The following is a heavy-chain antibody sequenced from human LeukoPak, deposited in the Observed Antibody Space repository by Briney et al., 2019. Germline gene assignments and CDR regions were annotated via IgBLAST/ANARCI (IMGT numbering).Heavy chain of an antibody. D-gene: IGHD6-19*01. Sequence: GGSLRLSCAASGFTFSSYSMNWVRQAPGKGLEWVSSISSSSSYIYYADSVKGRFTISRDNAKNSLYLQMNSLRAEDTAVYYCATSQSSVAGIVGDWGQGTLVTVSS. CDR2: ISSSSSYI. V-gene: IGHV3-21*01. CDR3: ATSQSSVAGIVGD. CDR1: GFTFSSYS. J-gene: IGHJ4*02.